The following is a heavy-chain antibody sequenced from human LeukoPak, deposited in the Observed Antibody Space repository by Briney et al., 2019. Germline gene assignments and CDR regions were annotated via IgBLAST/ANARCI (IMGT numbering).Heavy chain of an antibody. CDR3: AKDDSFDY. D-gene: IGHD3-22*01. CDR1: GFTFDDYA. CDR2: ISWNSGSI. J-gene: IGHJ4*02. Sequence: GGSLRLSCAASGFTFDDYAVHWVRQAPGKGLEWVSGISWNSGSIGYADSVKGRFTISRDNAKNSLYLQMNSLRAEDTALYYCAKDDSFDYWGQGTLVTVSS. V-gene: IGHV3-9*01.